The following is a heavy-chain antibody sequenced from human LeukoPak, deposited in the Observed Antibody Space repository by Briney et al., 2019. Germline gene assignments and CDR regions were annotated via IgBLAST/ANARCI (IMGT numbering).Heavy chain of an antibody. CDR3: ARGGDAAPFDY. CDR1: GDSISSGRYY. CDR2: IYTSGTT. Sequence: IPSETLSLTCTVSGDSISSGRYYWSWFPQPAGEGLEWIGRIYTSGTTNYNPSLKSRVTISVDKSRNQFSLKLTSVTAADTAIYYGARGGDAAPFDYWGQGTLVTVSS. V-gene: IGHV4-61*02. J-gene: IGHJ4*02. D-gene: IGHD5-12*01.